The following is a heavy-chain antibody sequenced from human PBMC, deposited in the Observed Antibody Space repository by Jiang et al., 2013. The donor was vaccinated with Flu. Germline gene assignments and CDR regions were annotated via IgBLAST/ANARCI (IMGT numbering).Heavy chain of an antibody. J-gene: IGHJ5*02. CDR3: ASLYYSNWFDP. V-gene: IGHV4-30-2*01. CDR1: GASISSGGFS. CDR2: IYHSGST. D-gene: IGHD3-10*01. Sequence: SGLVKPSQTLSLTCAVSGASISSGGFSWNWIRQPPGKGLEWIGYIYHSGSTYYKPSLKSRVTISVDRSKNQFSLKLSSVTAADTAVYYCASLYYSNWFDPWGQGTLVTVSS.